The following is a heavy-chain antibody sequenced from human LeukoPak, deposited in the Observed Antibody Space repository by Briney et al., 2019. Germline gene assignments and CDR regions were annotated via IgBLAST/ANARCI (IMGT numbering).Heavy chain of an antibody. CDR1: GFTFSDYN. V-gene: IGHV3-11*01. CDR3: ARSTGLTGGGVDV. D-gene: IGHD3-9*01. J-gene: IGHJ6*02. Sequence: GGSLRLSCAASGFTFSDYNMNWVRQAPGKGLEWVSYITNGGSTIHHADSVKGRFTISRDNAKKTLYLQMNSLRAGDTAVYYCARSTGLTGGGVDVWGQGTTVTVSS. CDR2: ITNGGSTI.